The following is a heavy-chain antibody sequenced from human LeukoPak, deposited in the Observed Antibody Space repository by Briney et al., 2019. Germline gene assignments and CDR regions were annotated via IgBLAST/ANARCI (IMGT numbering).Heavy chain of an antibody. CDR2: ISSSSSYI. CDR3: ARARKATYYYGSGSYYEDY. V-gene: IGHV3-21*01. D-gene: IGHD3-10*01. J-gene: IGHJ4*02. Sequence: GGSLRLSCAASGFTFSSYSMNWVRQAPGKGLEWVSSISSSSSYIYYADSVKGRFTISRDNAKNSLYLQMNSLRAEDTAVYYCARARKATYYYGSGSYYEDYWGQGTLVTVSS. CDR1: GFTFSSYS.